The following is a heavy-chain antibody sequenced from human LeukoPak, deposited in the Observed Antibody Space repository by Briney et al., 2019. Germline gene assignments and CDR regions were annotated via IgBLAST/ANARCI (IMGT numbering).Heavy chain of an antibody. Sequence: SETLSLTCTVSGGSIGNYYWSWVRQPPGKGLEWIGYVYYTGATNYNPSLKSRATISLDTSENQFSLNLSSVGAADTAVYFCARCGYSFGTGYYFDPWSQGTLVTVSS. J-gene: IGHJ4*02. CDR2: VYYTGAT. CDR3: ARCGYSFGTGYYFDP. CDR1: GGSIGNYY. D-gene: IGHD5-18*01. V-gene: IGHV4-59*01.